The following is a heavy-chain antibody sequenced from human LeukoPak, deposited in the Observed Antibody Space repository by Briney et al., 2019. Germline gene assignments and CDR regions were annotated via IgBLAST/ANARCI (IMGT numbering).Heavy chain of an antibody. J-gene: IGHJ4*02. V-gene: IGHV3-64D*06. CDR3: VKELILMPRGGSFDY. D-gene: IGHD3-10*01. Sequence: PGGSLRLFCSASGFAFSYYAMHWVRQGPGQALEYVSGFSSDGDNTFYADSVKGRFTISRDNSKNTLYLQMSSLRAEDTATYYCVKELILMPRGGSFDYWGQGTRVTVSS. CDR2: FSSDGDNT. CDR1: GFAFSYYA.